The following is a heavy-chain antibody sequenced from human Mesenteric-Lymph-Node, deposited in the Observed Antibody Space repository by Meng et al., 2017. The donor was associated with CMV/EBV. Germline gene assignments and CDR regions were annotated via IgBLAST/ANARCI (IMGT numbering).Heavy chain of an antibody. D-gene: IGHD2-2*01. CDR1: GFTVSSNY. J-gene: IGHJ6*02. V-gene: IGHV3-66*02. CDR2: IYSGGST. CDR3: AREGVPAAGMDV. Sequence: GESLKISCAASGFTVSSNYMSWVRQAPGKGLEWVSVIYSGGSTYYADSVKGRFTISGDNSKNTLYLQMNSLRAEDTAVYYCAREGVPAAGMDVWGQGTTVTVSS.